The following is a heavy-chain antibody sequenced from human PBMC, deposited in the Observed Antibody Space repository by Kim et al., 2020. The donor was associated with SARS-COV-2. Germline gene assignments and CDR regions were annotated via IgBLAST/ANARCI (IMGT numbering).Heavy chain of an antibody. D-gene: IGHD3-10*01. V-gene: IGHV4-39*07. CDR3: AREYKVRGVMAFDY. Sequence: NPPPTSRVTISVNTSKNQFSLKLSSVTAADTAVYYCAREYKVRGVMAFDYWGQGTLVTVSS. J-gene: IGHJ4*02.